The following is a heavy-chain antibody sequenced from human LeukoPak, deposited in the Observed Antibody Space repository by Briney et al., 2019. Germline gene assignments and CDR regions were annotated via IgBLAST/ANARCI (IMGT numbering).Heavy chain of an antibody. V-gene: IGHV1-69*13. D-gene: IGHD5-12*01. CDR1: GYCFTTYA. J-gene: IGHJ6*03. CDR3: ARDRGGYDAYYYYMDV. Sequence: SVKVSCKASGYCFTTYAINWVRQAPGQGLEWMGGIIPIFGTTSYVQKFQGRVTITADESTSTAYMELSSLRSEDTAVYYCARDRGGYDAYYYYMDVWGKGTTVTISS. CDR2: IIPIFGTT.